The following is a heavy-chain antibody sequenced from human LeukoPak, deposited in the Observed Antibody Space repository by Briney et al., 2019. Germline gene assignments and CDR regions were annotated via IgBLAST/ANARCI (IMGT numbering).Heavy chain of an antibody. CDR1: GFTFSSYA. D-gene: IGHD2-2*02. Sequence: GRSLRLSCAASGFTFSSYAMDWVRQAPGKGLEWVAVISYDGSNKNYADSVKGRFTISRDNSKNTLYVQMNSLRAEDTAVYYCAKSDCSSTSCYTLNYWGQGTQVTVSS. J-gene: IGHJ4*02. CDR2: ISYDGSNK. V-gene: IGHV3-30*01. CDR3: AKSDCSSTSCYTLNY.